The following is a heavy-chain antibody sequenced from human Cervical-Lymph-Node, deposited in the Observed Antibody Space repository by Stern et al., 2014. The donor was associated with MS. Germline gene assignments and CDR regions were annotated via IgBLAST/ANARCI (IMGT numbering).Heavy chain of an antibody. J-gene: IGHJ4*02. CDR1: GFTFDDYA. CDR3: VKESSGRGGDFDY. V-gene: IGHV3-9*01. CDR2: IFSNFGNI. Sequence: EVQLVESGGGLVQSGWSLRLSCAASGFTFDDYAMHWVRQVPGKGLEWVSGIFSNFGNIGYVDAVKGRFTISRDNAKNSLYLQMDILKTEDTALYYCVKESSGRGGDFDYWGQGILVTVSS. D-gene: IGHD3-22*01.